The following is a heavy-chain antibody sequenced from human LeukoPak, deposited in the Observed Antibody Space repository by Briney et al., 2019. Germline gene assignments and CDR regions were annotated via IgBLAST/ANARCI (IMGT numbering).Heavy chain of an antibody. D-gene: IGHD2-15*01. CDR3: ARDVEYCSGSRCYGWFDP. V-gene: IGHV7-4-1*02. CDR2: INTNTGNP. Sequence: ASVKVSCKSSGYTFNNHHMNWVRQAPGQGLEWMGWINTNTGNPTYAQGFTGRFVFALDTSVSTAYLQISSLKAEDSAVYYCARDVEYCSGSRCYGWFDPWGQGTLVTVSS. J-gene: IGHJ5*02. CDR1: GYTFNNHH.